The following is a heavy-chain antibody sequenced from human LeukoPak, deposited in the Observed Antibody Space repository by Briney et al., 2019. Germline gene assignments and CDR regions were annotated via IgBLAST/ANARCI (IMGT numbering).Heavy chain of an antibody. J-gene: IGHJ4*02. D-gene: IGHD3-3*01. CDR2: IRYEGSNK. CDR3: ARDQSGYYDQYYFDY. V-gene: IGHV3-30*02. Sequence: GGSLRLSCAASGFTFSNYGMHWVRQAPGKGLEWVAFIRYEGSNKYYADSVKGRFTISRDNAKNSLYLQMNSLRAEDTAVYYCARDQSGYYDQYYFDYWGQGTLVTVSS. CDR1: GFTFSNYG.